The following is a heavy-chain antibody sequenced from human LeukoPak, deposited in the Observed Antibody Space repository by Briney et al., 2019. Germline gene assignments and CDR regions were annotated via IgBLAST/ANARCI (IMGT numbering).Heavy chain of an antibody. CDR3: AKEMGQWMATDY. J-gene: IGHJ4*02. V-gene: IGHV3-30*02. D-gene: IGHD6-19*01. Sequence: PGGSLRLSCAASGFTFSTYGMHWVRQAPGKGLEWVAFITYDGNNKYYLDSVKGRFAISRDNSENTLYLQMNSLRAEDTAVYYCAKEMGQWMATDYWGQGNLVTVSS. CDR1: GFTFSTYG. CDR2: ITYDGNNK.